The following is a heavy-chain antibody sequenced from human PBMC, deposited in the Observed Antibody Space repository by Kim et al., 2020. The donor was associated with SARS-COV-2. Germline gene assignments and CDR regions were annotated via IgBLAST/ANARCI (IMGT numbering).Heavy chain of an antibody. J-gene: IGHJ3*02. CDR1: GFTLSTYA. Sequence: GGSLRLSCAASGFTLSTYAMHWVRQAPGKGLEWVAIISYDGTNKYNGDSVKGRFTISRDNSKNTLYLQMNSLRTEDTAVYYCARETPDYSSSWYDIWGQG. V-gene: IGHV3-30*04. D-gene: IGHD6-13*01. CDR3: ARETPDYSSSWYDI. CDR2: ISYDGTNK.